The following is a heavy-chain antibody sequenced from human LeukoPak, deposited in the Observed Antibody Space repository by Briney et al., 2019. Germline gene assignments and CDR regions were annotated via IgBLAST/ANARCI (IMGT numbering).Heavy chain of an antibody. CDR3: ARTPWASHFDY. D-gene: IGHD2-15*01. V-gene: IGHV4-61*01. CDR2: IYYSGST. Sequence: SETLSLTCTVSGGSVSSGSYYWSWIRQPPGKGLEWIGYIYYSGSTNYNPSLKSRVTISVDASKNQFSLKLSSVTAADTAVYYCARTPWASHFDYWGQGTLVTVSS. J-gene: IGHJ4*02. CDR1: GGSVSSGSYY.